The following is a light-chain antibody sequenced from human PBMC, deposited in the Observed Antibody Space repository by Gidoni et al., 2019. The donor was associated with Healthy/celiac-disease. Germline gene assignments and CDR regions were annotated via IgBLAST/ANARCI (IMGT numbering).Light chain of an antibody. J-gene: IGKJ5*01. CDR3: QQPIVPRT. Sequence: DIQLTQSPSFLSASVGDRVTITCRASQGISSYLAWYQQKPGKAPKLLIYAASTLQSGVPSRFSGSGSGTEFTLTISSLQPEDFATYYCQQPIVPRTFGQGTRLEIK. CDR1: QGISSY. V-gene: IGKV1-9*01. CDR2: AAS.